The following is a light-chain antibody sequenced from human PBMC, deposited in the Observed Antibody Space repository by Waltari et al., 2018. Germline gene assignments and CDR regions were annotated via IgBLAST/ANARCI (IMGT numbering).Light chain of an antibody. CDR2: DVS. V-gene: IGLV2-11*01. CDR1: SCVVGGYKY. J-gene: IGLJ2*01. CDR3: CSYAGGYTMA. Sequence: QSALTPPRSMSGSSGQSGTIPPTGTSCVVGGYKYVSWHQQNPGKPPKLIIFDVSERPSGVPDRFSGSKSGNTASLTISGLQAEDEADYYCCSYAGGYTMAVGGGTKLTVL.